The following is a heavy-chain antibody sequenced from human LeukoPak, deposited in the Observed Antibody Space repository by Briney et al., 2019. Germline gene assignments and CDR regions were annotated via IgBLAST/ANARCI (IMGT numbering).Heavy chain of an antibody. CDR2: INADSGGT. D-gene: IGHD2-15*01. Sequence: ASVKVSCKASRSTFTASHIHWLRQAPGQGLEWMGWINADSGGTKYAQKFQGRVTMTSDTFISTAYMELSRLKSDDTGVYYCARVVGWSPFDSWGQGTLVTVSS. J-gene: IGHJ4*02. CDR3: ARVVGWSPFDS. V-gene: IGHV1-2*02. CDR1: RSTFTASH.